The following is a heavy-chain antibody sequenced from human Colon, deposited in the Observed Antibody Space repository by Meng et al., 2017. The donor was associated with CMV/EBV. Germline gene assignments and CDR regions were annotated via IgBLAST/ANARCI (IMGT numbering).Heavy chain of an antibody. D-gene: IGHD2-21*01. Sequence: TSTTYTISWLRQAPGQGLEWVGRYIPMLGIATYAQNFQGRVTLTADKSSGTAFMEVTGLRHEDTAVYYCARDQGEIATSVQAYWFGPWGQGTLVTVSS. CDR3: ARDQGEIATSVQAYWFGP. CDR1: TSTTYT. CDR2: YIPMLGIA. V-gene: IGHV1-69*04. J-gene: IGHJ5*01.